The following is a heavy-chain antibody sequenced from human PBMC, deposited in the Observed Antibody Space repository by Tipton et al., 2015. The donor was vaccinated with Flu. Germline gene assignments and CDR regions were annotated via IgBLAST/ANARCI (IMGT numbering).Heavy chain of an antibody. CDR3: ARDRIVNGCWTGYEGYGMDV. J-gene: IGHJ6*02. CDR1: GGSIRSASDY. CDR2: IHYSEKT. V-gene: IGHV4-39*07. D-gene: IGHD3/OR15-3a*01. Sequence: TLSLTCTVSGGSIRSASDYWGWVRQTPGKGLEWIGNIHYSEKTYYNMPLKIRVTISVDTSNNQFSLKLTSVTAAYRGLYYCARDRIVNGCWTGYEGYGMDVWGQRTTVTVPS.